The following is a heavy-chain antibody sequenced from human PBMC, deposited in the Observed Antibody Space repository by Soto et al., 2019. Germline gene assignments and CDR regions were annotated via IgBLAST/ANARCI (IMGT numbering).Heavy chain of an antibody. V-gene: IGHV4-39*01. J-gene: IGHJ4*02. D-gene: IGHD5-18*01. CDR1: GGSISSSSYY. CDR3: ARRAGIQLYDY. Sequence: DTLSLKCTVPGGSISSSSYYWGWIRQPPGKGLEWIGSIYYSGSTYYNPSLKSRVTISVDTSKNQFSLKLSSVTAADTAVYYCARRAGIQLYDYWGQGTLVTVSS. CDR2: IYYSGST.